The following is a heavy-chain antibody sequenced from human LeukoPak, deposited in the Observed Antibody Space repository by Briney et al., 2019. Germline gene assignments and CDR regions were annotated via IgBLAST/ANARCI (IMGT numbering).Heavy chain of an antibody. CDR2: INPNSGGT. CDR3: ARRKPYCGGGSCCYYMDG. CDR1: GYTFTGCY. D-gene: IGHD2-21*01. J-gene: IGHJ6*03. Sequence: GASVKVSFKAAGYTFTGCYMPWVRLAPGQGLEWMGWINPNSGGTNYAQKFQGRVTMTRDMSISTAYMELSRLRSDDTAVYYCARRKPYCGGGSCCYYMDGWGKGTTVTVSS. V-gene: IGHV1-2*02.